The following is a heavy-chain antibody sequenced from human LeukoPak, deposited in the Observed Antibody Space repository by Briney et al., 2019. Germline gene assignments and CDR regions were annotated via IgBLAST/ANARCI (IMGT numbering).Heavy chain of an antibody. J-gene: IGHJ4*02. CDR1: GGSFSGYY. V-gene: IGHV4-34*01. CDR2: INHSGST. CDR3: ARGKRARHFDY. D-gene: IGHD5-12*01. Sequence: KPSETLSLTCAVYGGSFSGYYWSWIRQPPGKGLEWIGEINHSGSTNCNPSLKSRVTISVDTSKNQFSLKLSSVTAADTAVYYCARGKRARHFDYWGQGTLVTVSS.